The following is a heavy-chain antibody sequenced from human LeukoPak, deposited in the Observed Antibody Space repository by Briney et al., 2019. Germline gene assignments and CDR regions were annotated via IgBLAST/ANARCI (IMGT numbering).Heavy chain of an antibody. D-gene: IGHD3-3*01. CDR3: ARIVFGVVNDALDL. CDR2: INPKTGGT. J-gene: IGHJ3*01. CDR1: GYTFTGHY. V-gene: IGHV1-2*02. Sequence: ASVKVSCKTSGYTFTGHYIHWVRQAPGHGLQWMGWINPKTGGTGYAQDFHDRVTMTSDTSITTACLTLSGLRSDDTAIYYCARIVFGVVNDALDLWGQGTLVSV.